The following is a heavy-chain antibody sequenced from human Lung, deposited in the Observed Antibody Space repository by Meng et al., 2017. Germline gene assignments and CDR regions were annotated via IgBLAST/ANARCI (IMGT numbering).Heavy chain of an antibody. D-gene: IGHD2-21*01. Sequence: QVELQGSGPGLVKPPGTRSLTCAVSVGSISSDNWWSWVRQPPGKGLEWIGEIYHSGSTNYNPSLKSRITISVDKPKNQFSLTLSSVTAADTAVYYCTKNDFYCLGYWGQGTLVTVSS. CDR2: IYHSGST. CDR1: VGSISSDNW. CDR3: TKNDFYCLGY. V-gene: IGHV4-4*03. J-gene: IGHJ4*02.